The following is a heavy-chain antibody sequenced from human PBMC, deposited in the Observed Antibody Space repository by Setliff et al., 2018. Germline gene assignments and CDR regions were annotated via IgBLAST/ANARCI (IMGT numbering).Heavy chain of an antibody. J-gene: IGHJ3*02. D-gene: IGHD4-4*01. CDR1: GYTFTNYY. V-gene: IGHV1-46*03. CDR2: INPSGGST. CDR3: AKSGDYSNRGHFDI. Sequence: ASVKVSCKASGYTFTNYYIHWVRQAPGQGLEWVGIINPSGGSTSYAQKFQGRVTMTRDTSTSTVYMELSSLRSEDTAMYFCAKSGDYSNRGHFDIWGQGTMVTVSS.